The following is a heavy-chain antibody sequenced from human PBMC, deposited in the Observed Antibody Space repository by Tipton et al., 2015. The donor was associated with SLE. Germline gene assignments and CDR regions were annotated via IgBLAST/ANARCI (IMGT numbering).Heavy chain of an antibody. CDR3: ARRPADCYGAHCGFDD. Sequence: VQLVQSGGGLVQPGGSLRLSCAVSGGTFSGNYWTWIRQPPGKGLDWIGQINHSGDTNYSPSLESRVTISLDMSRRQFSLKLTSGTAADTATYYCARRPADCYGAHCGFDDWGQGTLVTVSS. V-gene: IGHV4-34*01. D-gene: IGHD2-21*01. CDR1: GGTFSGNY. J-gene: IGHJ4*02. CDR2: INHSGDT.